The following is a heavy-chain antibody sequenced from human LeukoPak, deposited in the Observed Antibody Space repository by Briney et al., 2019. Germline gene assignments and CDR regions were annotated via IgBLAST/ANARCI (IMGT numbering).Heavy chain of an antibody. V-gene: IGHV4-31*03. CDR2: IYYSGST. J-gene: IGHJ2*01. D-gene: IGHD2-2*01. CDR3: ARVYVPAAIGPHWYFDL. Sequence: SQTLSLTCTVSGGSISSGGYSWSWIRQHPGKGLEWIGYIYYSGSTYYNPSLKSRVTISVDTSKNQFSLKLSSVTAADTAVYYCARVYVPAAIGPHWYFDLWGRGTLVTVSS. CDR1: GGSISSGGYS.